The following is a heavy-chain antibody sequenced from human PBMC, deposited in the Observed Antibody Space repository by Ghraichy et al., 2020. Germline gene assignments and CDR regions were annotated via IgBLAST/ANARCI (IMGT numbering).Heavy chain of an antibody. J-gene: IGHJ4*02. CDR2: ISGSGEIT. CDR1: GFTFWSYT. Sequence: GGSLRLSCAASGFTFWSYTFSWVRQAPGKAPEWVSVISGSGEITYYADSVQGRFTISRDNSKNSLYLQMNNLRPEDTAVYFCVVVLNGYFENWGQGTLVTVSS. CDR3: VVVLNGYFEN. V-gene: IGHV3-23*01. D-gene: IGHD1-1*01.